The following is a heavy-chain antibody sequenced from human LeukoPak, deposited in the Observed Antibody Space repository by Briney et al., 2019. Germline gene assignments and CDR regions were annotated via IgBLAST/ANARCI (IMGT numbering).Heavy chain of an antibody. CDR3: AMAGYTDGPFDFDY. J-gene: IGHJ4*02. D-gene: IGHD5-18*01. V-gene: IGHV3-23*01. Sequence: GGSLRLSCAASGFTFSSYAMSWVRQAPGKGLEWVSAISGSGGSTYYADSVKGRFTISRDNAKSSLFLQMNSLRVDDTAVYYCAMAGYTDGPFDFDYWGQGTLVTVSS. CDR2: ISGSGGST. CDR1: GFTFSSYA.